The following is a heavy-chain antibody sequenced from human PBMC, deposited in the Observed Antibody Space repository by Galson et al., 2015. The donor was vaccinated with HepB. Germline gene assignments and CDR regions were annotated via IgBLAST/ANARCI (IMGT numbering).Heavy chain of an antibody. CDR1: GGSVGSNGYF. Sequence: LSLTCTVSGGSVGSNGYFWSWIRQPPGKGLEWVGYVFNSGSTNYNPSLKSRVTISVDTSKNQFSLKLRSVTAADTALYYCARDPAVTGIDYWGQGILVTVSS. CDR2: VFNSGST. CDR3: ARDPAVTGIDY. D-gene: IGHD6-19*01. V-gene: IGHV4-61*08. J-gene: IGHJ4*02.